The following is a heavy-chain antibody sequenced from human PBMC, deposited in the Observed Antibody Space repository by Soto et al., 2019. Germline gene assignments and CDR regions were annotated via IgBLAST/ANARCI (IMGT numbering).Heavy chain of an antibody. V-gene: IGHV3-23*03. CDR2: FYGGGSTST. D-gene: IGHD3-3*01. Sequence: GGSLRLSCATAGFTFSTYTMSWVRQAPGKGPEWVAGFYGGGSTSTFYADSVKGRFTISRDNSRNMVFLQMNSLRAEDTAVYYCTKDRHPDGIWIFDCWGQGSRVTVSS. CDR1: GFTFSTYT. CDR3: TKDRHPDGIWIFDC. J-gene: IGHJ4*02.